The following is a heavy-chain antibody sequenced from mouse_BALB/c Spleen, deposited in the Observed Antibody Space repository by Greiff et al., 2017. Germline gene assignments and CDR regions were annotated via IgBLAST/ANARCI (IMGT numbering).Heavy chain of an antibody. Sequence: VQRVESGAELAKPGASVKMSCKASGYTFTSYWMHWVKQRPGQGLEWIGYINPSTGYTEYNQKFKDKATLTADKSSSTAYMQLSSLTSEDSAVYYCAASWLLGAMDYWGQGTSVTVSS. CDR2: INPSTGYT. CDR3: AASWLLGAMDY. D-gene: IGHD2-3*01. CDR1: GYTFTSYW. V-gene: IGHV1-7*01. J-gene: IGHJ4*01.